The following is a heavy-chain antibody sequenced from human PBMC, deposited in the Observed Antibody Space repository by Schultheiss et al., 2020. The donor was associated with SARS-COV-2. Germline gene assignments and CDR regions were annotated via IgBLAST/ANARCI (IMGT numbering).Heavy chain of an antibody. J-gene: IGHJ6*02. D-gene: IGHD6-19*01. CDR3: ATLAVAGTYYFYGRDV. CDR1: GFTFSSYW. Sequence: GGSLRLSCAASGFTFSSYWMSWVRQAPGKGLEWVSAISGSGGSTYYADSVKGRFTISRDNSKNTLYLQMNSLRAEDTAVYFCATLAVAGTYYFYGRDVWGQGTTVTVSS. V-gene: IGHV3-23*01. CDR2: ISGSGGST.